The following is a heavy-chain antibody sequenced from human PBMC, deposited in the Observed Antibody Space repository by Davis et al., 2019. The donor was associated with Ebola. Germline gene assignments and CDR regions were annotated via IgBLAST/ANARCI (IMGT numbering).Heavy chain of an antibody. CDR2: IGPDGSKE. Sequence: PGGSLRLSCAGSGFTFSKYGINWVRQAPDKGLEWVAGIGPDGSKEYYADSVKGRFTISRDNSKNMMRLQLNSLRADDTAVYYCARSSYQPDYWGQGTLVTVSS. J-gene: IGHJ4*02. D-gene: IGHD2-2*01. CDR3: ARSSYQPDY. CDR1: GFTFSKYG. V-gene: IGHV3-33*01.